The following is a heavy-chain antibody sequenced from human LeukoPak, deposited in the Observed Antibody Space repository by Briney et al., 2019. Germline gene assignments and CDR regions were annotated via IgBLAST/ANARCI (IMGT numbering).Heavy chain of an antibody. CDR1: GFTFSNYA. V-gene: IGHV3-23*01. Sequence: GGSLRLSCAASGFTFSNYAMSWVRQAPGKGLEWVSAISGSGGSTYYADSVKGRFTISRDNSKNTLYLQMTSLRAEDSAVYYCARYCTSTSCADSSYYGMDVWGQGTTVTVYS. D-gene: IGHD2-2*01. CDR2: ISGSGGST. J-gene: IGHJ6*02. CDR3: ARYCTSTSCADSSYYGMDV.